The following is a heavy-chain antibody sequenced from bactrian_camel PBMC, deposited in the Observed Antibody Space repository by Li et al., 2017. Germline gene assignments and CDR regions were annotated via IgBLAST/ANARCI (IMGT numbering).Heavy chain of an antibody. CDR1: GYTYSRDC. V-gene: IGHV3S53*01. J-gene: IGHJ4*01. CDR2: IDSDGRR. Sequence: QVQLVESGGGSVQAGGSLRLSCAASGYTYSRDCVGWFRQAPGKEREGVAVIDSDGRRSYADSVKGRFAISQDEDKNTVYLQMNALKPEDTAMYYCAAALTGVAGMCSYKTYKYWGQGTQVTVS. CDR3: AAALTGVAGMCSYKTYKY. D-gene: IGHD6*01.